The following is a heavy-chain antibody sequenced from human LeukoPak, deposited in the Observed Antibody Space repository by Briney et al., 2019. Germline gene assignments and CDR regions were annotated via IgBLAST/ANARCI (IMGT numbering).Heavy chain of an antibody. CDR3: ARGIWVAF. J-gene: IGHJ4*02. CDR2: VKQDGSEK. D-gene: IGHD2-15*01. CDR1: GFTFNSYW. Sequence: GGSLRLSCAASGFTFNSYWMGWVRQAPGKGLEWVANVKQDGSEKYYVDSVKGRFTISRDNAKNSVYLQMDSLRADDTAVYYCARGIWVAFRGQGALVTVSS. V-gene: IGHV3-7*01.